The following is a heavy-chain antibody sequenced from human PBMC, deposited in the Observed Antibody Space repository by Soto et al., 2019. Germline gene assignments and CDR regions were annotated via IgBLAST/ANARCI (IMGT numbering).Heavy chain of an antibody. J-gene: IGHJ3*02. Sequence: GGSLRLSCAASGFTFSSYGMHWVRQAPGKGLEWVAVISYDGSNKYYADSVKGRFTISRDNSKNTLYLQMNSLRAEDTAVYYCAKDWLRLFGAFDIWGQGTMVTV. D-gene: IGHD5-12*01. V-gene: IGHV3-30*18. CDR1: GFTFSSYG. CDR3: AKDWLRLFGAFDI. CDR2: ISYDGSNK.